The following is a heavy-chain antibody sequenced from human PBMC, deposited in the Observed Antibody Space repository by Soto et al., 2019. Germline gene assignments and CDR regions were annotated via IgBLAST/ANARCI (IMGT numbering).Heavy chain of an antibody. D-gene: IGHD4-4*01. CDR1: GFTFSTYD. V-gene: IGHV3-30*18. Sequence: PGGSLRLSCEASGFTFSTYDIHWVRQAPGKGLEWVAVISFDGSKTYYVDSVKGRFSISRDNSKNTLYLEMNDLRSEDTALYYCAKIPYSATKVSGAPHIWGQGTMVTVSS. CDR3: AKIPYSATKVSGAPHI. J-gene: IGHJ4*03. CDR2: ISFDGSKT.